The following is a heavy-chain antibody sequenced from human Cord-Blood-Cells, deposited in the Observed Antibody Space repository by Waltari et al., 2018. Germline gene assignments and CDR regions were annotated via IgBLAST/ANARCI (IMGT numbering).Heavy chain of an antibody. V-gene: IGHV1-8*01. Sequence: QVQLVQSGAEVQKPGASVKVSWKASGHTFPSYDITWVRQATGQGLEWMGWMNPNSGNTGYAQKFQGRVTMTRNTSISTAYMELSSLRSEDTAVYYCARGGRGWLRLKYYFDYWGQGTLVTVSS. CDR2: MNPNSGNT. CDR3: ARGGRGWLRLKYYFDY. D-gene: IGHD5-12*01. J-gene: IGHJ4*02. CDR1: GHTFPSYD.